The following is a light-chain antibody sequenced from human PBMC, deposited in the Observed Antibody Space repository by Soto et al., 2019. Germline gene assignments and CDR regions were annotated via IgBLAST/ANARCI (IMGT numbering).Light chain of an antibody. V-gene: IGKV3-15*01. CDR1: QSVSNN. Sequence: EIVMTQSPATLSLSPGERATISCRASQSVSNNLAWYHQKPGQAPRLLIYGASTRATGIPARFSGSGSGTEFTLTISSLPSEDFADYYCQQYNNWWTFGQGTKVEIK. CDR2: GAS. J-gene: IGKJ1*01. CDR3: QQYNNWWT.